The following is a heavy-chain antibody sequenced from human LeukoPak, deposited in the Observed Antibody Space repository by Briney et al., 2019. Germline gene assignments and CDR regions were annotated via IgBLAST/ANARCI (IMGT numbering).Heavy chain of an antibody. D-gene: IGHD3-3*01. J-gene: IGHJ4*02. Sequence: QPGGSLRLSCAASGFTFSSYAMSWVRRAPGKGLEWVSAISGSGGSTYYADSVKGRFTISRDNSKNTLYLQMNSLRAEDTAVYYCANNYDFWSGYLDYWGQGTLVTVSS. CDR1: GFTFSSYA. CDR2: ISGSGGST. CDR3: ANNYDFWSGYLDY. V-gene: IGHV3-23*01.